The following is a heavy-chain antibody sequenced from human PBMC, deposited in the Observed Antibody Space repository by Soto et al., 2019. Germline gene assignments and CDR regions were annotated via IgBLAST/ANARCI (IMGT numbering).Heavy chain of an antibody. CDR3: ARDRGGTGYCIRTSCHRYFDY. D-gene: IGHD2-2*01. V-gene: IGHV1-69*12. CDR1: GGTFSSYA. CDR2: IIPIFGTA. Sequence: QVQLVQSGAEVKKPGSSVKVSCKASGGTFSSYAISWVRQAPGQGLEWMGGIIPIFGTANYAQKFQGRVTITADEATSTADMELSSLRSEDTAVYFCARDRGGTGYCIRTSCHRYFDYWGQGTLVTVSS. J-gene: IGHJ4*02.